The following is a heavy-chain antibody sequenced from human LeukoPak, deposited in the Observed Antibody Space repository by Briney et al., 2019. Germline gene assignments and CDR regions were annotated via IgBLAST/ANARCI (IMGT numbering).Heavy chain of an antibody. D-gene: IGHD6-6*01. Sequence: PSETLSLTCTVSGGSISSSSYYWGWIRQPPGKGLEWIGSIYYSGSTYYNPSLKSRVTISVDTSKNQFSLKLSSVTAADTAVYYCAREFGRVSSSLSFYYYYMDVWGKGTTVTVSS. CDR1: GGSISSSSYY. V-gene: IGHV4-39*07. CDR2: IYYSGST. CDR3: AREFGRVSSSLSFYYYYMDV. J-gene: IGHJ6*03.